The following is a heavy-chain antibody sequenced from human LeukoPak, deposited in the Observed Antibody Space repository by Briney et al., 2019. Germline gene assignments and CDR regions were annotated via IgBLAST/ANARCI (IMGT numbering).Heavy chain of an antibody. Sequence: ASVKVSCKASGGTFSSYAISWVRQAPGKGLEWMGGFDPEDGETIYAQKFQGRVTMTEDTSTDTAYMELSSLRSEDTAVYYCATDPGRGGWFDPWGQGTLVTVSS. J-gene: IGHJ5*02. CDR2: FDPEDGET. CDR1: GGTFSSYA. CDR3: ATDPGRGGWFDP. D-gene: IGHD3-10*01. V-gene: IGHV1-24*01.